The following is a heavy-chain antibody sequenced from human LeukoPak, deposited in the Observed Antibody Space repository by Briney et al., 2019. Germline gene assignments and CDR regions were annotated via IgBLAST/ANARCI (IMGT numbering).Heavy chain of an antibody. CDR1: GFTFSSYA. CDR3: AKGKGAMVRGVTPSPFDY. Sequence: GGSLRLSCAASGFTFSSYAMSWVRQAPGKGLEWVSAISGSGGSTYYADSVKGRFTISRDNSKNTLYLQMNSLRAKDTAVYYCAKGKGAMVRGVTPSPFDYWGQGTLVTVSS. J-gene: IGHJ4*02. CDR2: ISGSGGST. D-gene: IGHD3-10*01. V-gene: IGHV3-23*01.